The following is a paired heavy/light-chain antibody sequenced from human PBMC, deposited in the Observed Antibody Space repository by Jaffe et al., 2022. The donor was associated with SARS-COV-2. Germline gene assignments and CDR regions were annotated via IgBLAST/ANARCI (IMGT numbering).Heavy chain of an antibody. Sequence: EVQLVESGGGLAQPGGSLRLSCAASGFSFNSYIFNWVRQAPGKGLEWISHISSSSRTIDYADSVKGRFTISRDNANNLVYLQMNSLRAEDTAVYYCARSLLYVWGSDRHDALDIWGQGTMVSVSS. V-gene: IGHV3-48*04. CDR1: GFSFNSYI. CDR2: ISSSSRTI. CDR3: ARSLLYVWGSDRHDALDI. D-gene: IGHD3-16*02. J-gene: IGHJ3*02.
Light chain of an antibody. CDR2: GAS. J-gene: IGKJ2*01. CDR3: QQYGTSPYT. Sequence: EIVLTQSPGTLSLSPGERASLPCRASQSVSRNYIAWYQQKRGQAPRLLIYGASSRATGIPDRFSGSGSGTDFTLTISRLEPEDFAVYYCQQYGTSPYTFGQGTKLEIK. CDR1: QSVSRNY. V-gene: IGKV3-20*01.